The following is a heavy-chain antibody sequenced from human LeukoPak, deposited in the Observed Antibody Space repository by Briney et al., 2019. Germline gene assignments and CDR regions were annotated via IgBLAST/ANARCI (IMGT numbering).Heavy chain of an antibody. V-gene: IGHV4-34*01. D-gene: IGHD3-9*01. Sequence: SETLSLTCAVYGGSFSGYYWSWIRQPPGKGLEWIGEIYHSGSTNYKSSLKSRVTISVDTSKNQFSLKLSSVTAADTAVYYCARSYDILTGYSGGSADAFDIWGQGTTVTISS. CDR1: GGSFSGYY. CDR2: IYHSGST. J-gene: IGHJ3*02. CDR3: ARSYDILTGYSGGSADAFDI.